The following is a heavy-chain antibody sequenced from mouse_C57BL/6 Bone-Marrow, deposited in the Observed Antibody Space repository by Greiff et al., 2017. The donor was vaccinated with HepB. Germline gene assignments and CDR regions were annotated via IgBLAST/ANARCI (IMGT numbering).Heavy chain of an antibody. J-gene: IGHJ4*01. CDR3: ARGDVRYYAMDY. V-gene: IGHV3-6*01. Sequence: EVKLQESGPGLVKPSQSLSLTCSVTGYSITSGYYWNWIRQFPGNKLEWMGYISYDGSNNYNPSLKNRISITRDTSKNQFFLKLNSVTTEDTATYYCARGDVRYYAMDYWGQGTSVTVSS. CDR1: GYSITSGYY. CDR2: ISYDGSN.